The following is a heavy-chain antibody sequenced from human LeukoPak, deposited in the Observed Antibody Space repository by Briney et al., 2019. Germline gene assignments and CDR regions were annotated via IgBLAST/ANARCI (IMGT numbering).Heavy chain of an antibody. J-gene: IGHJ3*02. V-gene: IGHV1-24*01. CDR2: FDPEDGET. D-gene: IGHD3-10*01. CDR1: GYTLTELS. Sequence: ASVKVSCKVSGYTLTELSMHWVRQAPGKGLEWMGGFDPEDGETIYAQKFQGRVTMTEDTSTDTAYMELSSLRSEDTAMYYCATEEGLGRFNDAFDIWGQGTMVTVSS. CDR3: ATEEGLGRFNDAFDI.